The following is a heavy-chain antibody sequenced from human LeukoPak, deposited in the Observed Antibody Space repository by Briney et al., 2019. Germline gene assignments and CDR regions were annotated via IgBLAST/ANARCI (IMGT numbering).Heavy chain of an antibody. CDR1: GGSMSSFY. J-gene: IGHJ4*02. V-gene: IGHV4-59*12. Sequence: PSETLSLTCTVSGGSMSSFYWSWIRQPPGKGLEWIGYIYYSGSTNYNPSLKSRVTMSVDTSKNQFSLKLSSVTAADTAVYYCALRYYDSSGWVDYWGQGTLVTVSS. CDR3: ALRYYDSSGWVDY. D-gene: IGHD3-22*01. CDR2: IYYSGST.